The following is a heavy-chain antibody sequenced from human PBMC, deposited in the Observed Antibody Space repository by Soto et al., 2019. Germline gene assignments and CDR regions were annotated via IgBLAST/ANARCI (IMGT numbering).Heavy chain of an antibody. CDR3: ARDPKTSGGQHWAFNYFDS. J-gene: IGHJ4*02. Sequence: LRLSCAASGFTFSSYAMHWVRQAPGKGLEWVAVISYDGSNKYYADSVKGRFTISRDNSKNTLYLQVDSLRPEDAAVYYCARDPKTSGGQHWAFNYFDSWGQGTLVTVSS. D-gene: IGHD7-27*01. CDR2: ISYDGSNK. V-gene: IGHV3-30-3*01. CDR1: GFTFSSYA.